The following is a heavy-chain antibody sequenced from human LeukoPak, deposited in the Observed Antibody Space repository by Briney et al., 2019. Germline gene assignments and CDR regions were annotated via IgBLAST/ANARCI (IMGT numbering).Heavy chain of an antibody. V-gene: IGHV4-39*02. Sequence: SETLSLTCTVSGGSISSSNSYWTWIRQPPGKGLEWIGSVYYTGSTYYNPSLQSRLTISADTSRSQFSLRLSSVTAADTAVYYCARDRPANPYYYDSSGYLIPAFDIWGQGTMVTVSS. CDR3: ARDRPANPYYYDSSGYLIPAFDI. CDR1: GGSISSSNSY. J-gene: IGHJ3*02. CDR2: VYYTGST. D-gene: IGHD3-22*01.